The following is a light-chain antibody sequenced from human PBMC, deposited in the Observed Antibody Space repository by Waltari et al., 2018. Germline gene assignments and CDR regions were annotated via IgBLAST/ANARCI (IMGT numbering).Light chain of an antibody. CDR2: AVS. CDR3: SAYTSSSTLVV. V-gene: IGLV2-14*01. CDR1: RSEVGGFNS. Sequence: QSALTPPASVSGSPGPSITLSCTGTRSEVGGFNSVSWSQQHPGKAPKLIIYAVSNRPSGFSNRFAGSKSGNTASLTIPGLQAEDEADYYCSAYTSSSTLVVFGGGTKLTVL. J-gene: IGLJ2*01.